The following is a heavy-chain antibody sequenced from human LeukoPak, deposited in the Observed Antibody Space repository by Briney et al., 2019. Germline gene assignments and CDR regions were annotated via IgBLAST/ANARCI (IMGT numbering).Heavy chain of an antibody. CDR3: ARGGSSGSTYYYYYGMDV. Sequence: SETLSLTCAVSGGSISSGGYSWSWIRQPPGTGLEWIGYIYHSGSTYYNPSLKSRVTISVDRSKNQFSLKLSSVTAADTAVYYCARGGSSGSTYYYYYGMDVWGQGTTVTVSS. V-gene: IGHV4-30-2*01. D-gene: IGHD3-22*01. CDR2: IYHSGST. CDR1: GGSISSGGYS. J-gene: IGHJ6*02.